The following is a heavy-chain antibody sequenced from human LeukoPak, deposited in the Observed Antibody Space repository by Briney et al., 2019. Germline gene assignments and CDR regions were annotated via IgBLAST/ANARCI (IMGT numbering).Heavy chain of an antibody. J-gene: IGHJ4*02. CDR3: ARQAGYYDSSGYSRPYFDY. V-gene: IGHV4-39*01. Sequence: PSETLSLTCTVSGGSITSSSYYWGWIRQPPGKGLEWIGSIYYSGSTYYNPSLKSRLTISVDTSKNQFSLKLSSVTAADTAVYYCARQAGYYDSSGYSRPYFDYWGQGTLVTVSS. D-gene: IGHD3-22*01. CDR1: GGSITSSSYY. CDR2: IYYSGST.